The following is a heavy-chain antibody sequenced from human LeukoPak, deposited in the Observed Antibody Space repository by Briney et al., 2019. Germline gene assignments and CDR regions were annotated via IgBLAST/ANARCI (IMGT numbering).Heavy chain of an antibody. CDR1: GGSISSGDYY. J-gene: IGHJ4*02. Sequence: SETLSLTCTVSGGSISSGDYYWSWIRQPPGKGLEWIGYIYYSGSTYYNPSLKSRVTISVDTSKNQFSLKLSSVTAADTAVYYRARHVIRSSGWSRDFDYWGQGTLVTVSS. V-gene: IGHV4-30-4*01. CDR2: IYYSGST. D-gene: IGHD6-19*01. CDR3: ARHVIRSSGWSRDFDY.